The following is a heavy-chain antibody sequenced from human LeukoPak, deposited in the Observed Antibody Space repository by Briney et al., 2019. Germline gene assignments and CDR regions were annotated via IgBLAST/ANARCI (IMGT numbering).Heavy chain of an antibody. V-gene: IGHV3-23*01. CDR3: AGDRNSDWYSPLDY. CDR1: GFTFTKCA. J-gene: IGHJ4*02. D-gene: IGHD6-19*01. CDR2: ITATGDTA. Sequence: GGSLRLPCVASGFTFTKCAMSWIRQAPGKGLEWVAIITATGDTAYYADSVKGRFTISRDNSRNTVYMQMDSLRAEDTAIYYCAGDRNSDWYSPLDYWGQGPQVTVSP.